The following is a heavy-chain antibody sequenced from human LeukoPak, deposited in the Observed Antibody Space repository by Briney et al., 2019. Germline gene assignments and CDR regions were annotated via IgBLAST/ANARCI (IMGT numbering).Heavy chain of an antibody. CDR3: ARVKGSIAAAGGDY. CDR1: GGTFSSYA. V-gene: IGHV1-69*01. J-gene: IGHJ4*02. Sequence: GASVKVSCKTSGGTFSSYAISWVRQAPGQGLEWMGGIIPIFGTANYAQKFQGRVTITADESTSTAYMELSSLRSEDTAVYYCARVKGSIAAAGGDYWGQGTLVTVSS. CDR2: IIPIFGTA. D-gene: IGHD6-13*01.